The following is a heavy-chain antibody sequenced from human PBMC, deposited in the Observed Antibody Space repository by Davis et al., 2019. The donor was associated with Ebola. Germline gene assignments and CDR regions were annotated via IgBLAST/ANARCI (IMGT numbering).Heavy chain of an antibody. D-gene: IGHD2-15*01. CDR3: ADVGSAVF. CDR1: GSTFSSHW. Sequence: CASSGSTFSSHWMDWVRHVPGKGLVFVSHINCDGSSTSYADSVKGRFTLSRDNAKNTLYLQMDSLRVEETAVYNCADVGSAVFWGQGTMVTVSS. J-gene: IGHJ4*02. CDR2: INCDGSST. V-gene: IGHV3-74*01.